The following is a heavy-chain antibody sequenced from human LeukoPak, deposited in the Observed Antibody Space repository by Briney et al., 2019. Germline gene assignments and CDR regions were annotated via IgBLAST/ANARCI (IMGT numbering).Heavy chain of an antibody. V-gene: IGHV3-21*01. CDR1: GFTFSSYS. Sequence: GGSLRLSCAASGFTFSSYSMNWVRQAPGKGLEWVSSISSSSSYIYYADSVKGRFTISRDNAKNSLYLQMNSLRDEDTAVYYCASPGSIAVAGTGSGVHWGQGTLVTVSS. CDR2: ISSSSSYI. J-gene: IGHJ4*02. CDR3: ASPGSIAVAGTGSGVH. D-gene: IGHD6-19*01.